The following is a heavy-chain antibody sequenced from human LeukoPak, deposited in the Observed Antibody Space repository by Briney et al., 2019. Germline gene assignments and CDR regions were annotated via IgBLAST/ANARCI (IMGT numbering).Heavy chain of an antibody. J-gene: IGHJ5*02. V-gene: IGHV3-23*01. Sequence: GGSLRLSCAASGITFSSYGMSWVRQAPGKGLEGVSAISGSGGSTYYAHSVKGRFTISRDNSKNTLYLQMNSLRAEDTAVYYCAKDPGVTGYYRHWFDPWGQGTLVTVSS. CDR3: AKDPGVTGYYRHWFDP. CDR2: ISGSGGST. D-gene: IGHD3-9*01. CDR1: GITFSSYG.